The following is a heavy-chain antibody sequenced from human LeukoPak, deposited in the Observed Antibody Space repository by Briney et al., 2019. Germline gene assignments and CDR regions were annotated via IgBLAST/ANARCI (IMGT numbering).Heavy chain of an antibody. D-gene: IGHD3-10*01. CDR3: ARDKGDVLLWVGELLED. V-gene: IGHV1-69*13. J-gene: IGHJ4*02. Sequence: ASVKVSCKASGGTFSSYAISWVRQAPGQGLEWMGGIIPIFGTANYAQKFQGRVTITADESTSTAYMELSSLRSEDTAVYYCARDKGDVLLWVGELLEDWGQGTLVTVSS. CDR2: IIPIFGTA. CDR1: GGTFSSYA.